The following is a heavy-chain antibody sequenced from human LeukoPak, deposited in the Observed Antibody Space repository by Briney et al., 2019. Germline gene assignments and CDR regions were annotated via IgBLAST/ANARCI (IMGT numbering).Heavy chain of an antibody. V-gene: IGHV4-4*02. J-gene: IGHJ4*02. CDR3: AKLVGGSYNYFFDY. CDR2: IYHSGST. CDR1: GGSISSSNW. D-gene: IGHD1-26*01. Sequence: SETLSLTCAVSGGSISSSNWWSWVRQPPGKGLEWIGEIYHSGSTNYNPSLKSRVTISVDKSKNQFSLKLSSVTAADTAVYYCAKLVGGSYNYFFDYWGQGTLVTVSS.